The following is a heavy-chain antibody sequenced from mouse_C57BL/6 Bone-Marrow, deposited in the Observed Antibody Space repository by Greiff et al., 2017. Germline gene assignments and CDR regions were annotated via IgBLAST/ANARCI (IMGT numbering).Heavy chain of an antibody. D-gene: IGHD2-2*01. V-gene: IGHV1-82*01. J-gene: IGHJ1*03. Sequence: QVQLQQSGPELVKPGASVKISCKASGYAFSSSWMNWVKQRPGKGLEWIGRIYPGDGDPNYNGKFKGKATLTADKSSSTAYMQLSSLTSEDSAVXFGARQLWLRRDWYFDVWGTGTTVTVSS. CDR3: ARQLWLRRDWYFDV. CDR2: IYPGDGDP. CDR1: GYAFSSSW.